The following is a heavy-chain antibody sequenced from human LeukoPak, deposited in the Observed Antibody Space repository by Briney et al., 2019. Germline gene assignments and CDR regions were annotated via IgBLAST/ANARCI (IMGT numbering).Heavy chain of an antibody. V-gene: IGHV1-46*01. CDR2: INASGGNR. CDR3: ARGSSLGIAAAGPLFDY. CDR1: GYTFTSYY. J-gene: IGHJ4*02. Sequence: GASVKVSCKASGYTFTSYYMHWVRQAPGQGLEWMGIINASGGNRSYAQKFQGIVSMVRDTSESTDYMELSRLRSEATAVSYLARGSSLGIAAAGPLFDYWGQGTLVTVSS. D-gene: IGHD6-13*01.